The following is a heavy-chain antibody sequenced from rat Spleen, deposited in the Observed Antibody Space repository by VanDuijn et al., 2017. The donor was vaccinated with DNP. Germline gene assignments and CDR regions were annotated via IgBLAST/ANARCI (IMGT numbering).Heavy chain of an antibody. J-gene: IGHJ2*01. V-gene: IGHV5-7*01. Sequence: EVQLVETGGGLVQPGRSLKISCVASGFTFSDYYMAWVRQAPKKGLEWVATITSDGSSPYYRDSVKGRFTVSRDDAKSTLYLQMDSLRSEDTATYYCARWGDYFDYWGQGVMVTVSS. CDR2: ITSDGSSP. CDR3: ARWGDYFDY. CDR1: GFTFSDYY.